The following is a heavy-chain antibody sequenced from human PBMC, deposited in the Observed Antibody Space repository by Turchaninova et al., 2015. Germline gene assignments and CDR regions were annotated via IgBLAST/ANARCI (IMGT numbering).Heavy chain of an antibody. CDR1: GFTFSTYW. J-gene: IGHJ4*02. CDR3: ARGYSYVVY. D-gene: IGHD5-18*01. V-gene: IGHV3-7*04. Sequence: EVQLVESGGGLVQPGGSLSLSCAASGFTFSTYWMSWVRQAPGKGLEWVANIKQDGSEKNYVDSVKGRFTISRDNAKNSLYLQMNSLRAEDTAVFYCARGYSYVVYWGQGTLVTVSS. CDR2: IKQDGSEK.